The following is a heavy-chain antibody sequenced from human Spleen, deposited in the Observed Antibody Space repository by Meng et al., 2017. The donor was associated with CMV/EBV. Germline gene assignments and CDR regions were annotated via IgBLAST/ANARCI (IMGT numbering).Heavy chain of an antibody. D-gene: IGHD2-21*01. Sequence: SFSGYFWSWIRQPPGKGLEWIGEINHSESTNYNPSLKSRVAISIDTPKNQFSLKLTSVTAADTAVYYCARRRRIPRAYYQYYGMDVWGQGTTVTVSS. J-gene: IGHJ6*02. CDR1: SFSGYF. V-gene: IGHV4-34*01. CDR2: INHSEST. CDR3: ARRRRIPRAYYQYYGMDV.